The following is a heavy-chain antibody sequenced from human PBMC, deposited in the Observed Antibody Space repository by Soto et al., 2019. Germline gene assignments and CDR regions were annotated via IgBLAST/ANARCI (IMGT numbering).Heavy chain of an antibody. CDR2: IDSSSDTI. J-gene: IGHJ1*01. CDR1: GFTLSKYS. D-gene: IGHD5-12*01. Sequence: EVQLVESGGGLVQPGGSLRVSCVASGFTLSKYSMNWVRQAPGKGLEWLSYIDSSSDTIYYAESVKGRFIISRDNAKNSLYQQMNSLRDEDTAVYFCARGGVASIFGDSWGQGTLVTVSS. V-gene: IGHV3-48*02. CDR3: ARGGVASIFGDS.